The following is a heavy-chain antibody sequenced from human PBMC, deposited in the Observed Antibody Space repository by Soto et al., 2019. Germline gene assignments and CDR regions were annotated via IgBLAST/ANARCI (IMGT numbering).Heavy chain of an antibody. Sequence: ASVKVSCKASGYTFTSYGISWVRQAPGQGLEWMGWISAYNGNTNYAQKLQGRVTMTTDTSTSTAYMELRSLRSDDTAVYYCARISSYDFWSGHYMGGAFDIWGQGTMVTVSS. D-gene: IGHD3-3*01. J-gene: IGHJ3*02. CDR1: GYTFTSYG. CDR2: ISAYNGNT. CDR3: ARISSYDFWSGHYMGGAFDI. V-gene: IGHV1-18*01.